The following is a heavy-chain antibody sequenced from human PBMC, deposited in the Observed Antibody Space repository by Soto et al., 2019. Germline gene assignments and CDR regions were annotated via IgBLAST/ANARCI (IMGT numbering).Heavy chain of an antibody. CDR3: ARHKGYSAYYYYGMDV. CDR1: GYSFTSYW. V-gene: IGHV5-10-1*01. Sequence: GESLKISCKGSGYSFTSYWISLVRQMPGKGLEWMGRIDPSDSYTNYSPSFQGHVTISADKSISTAYLQWSSLKASDTAMYYCARHKGYSAYYYYGMDVWGQGITLTVSS. D-gene: IGHD2-15*01. J-gene: IGHJ6*02. CDR2: IDPSDSYT.